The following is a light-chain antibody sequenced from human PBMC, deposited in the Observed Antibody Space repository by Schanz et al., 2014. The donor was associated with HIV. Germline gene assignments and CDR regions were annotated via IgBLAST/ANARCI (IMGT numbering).Light chain of an antibody. Sequence: EIVLTQSPGSLSVSPGERATLSCRASQSVSSSVAWYQQRPGQAPRLLIYGTSTRATGIPARFSGSGSGTEFTLTISSLQSEDFAVYYCQQYGSSPLTFGGGTKVEIK. V-gene: IGKV3-15*01. CDR2: GTS. J-gene: IGKJ4*01. CDR3: QQYGSSPLT. CDR1: QSVSSS.